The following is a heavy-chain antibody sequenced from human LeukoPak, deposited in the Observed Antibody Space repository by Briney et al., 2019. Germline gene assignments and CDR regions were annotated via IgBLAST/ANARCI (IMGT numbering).Heavy chain of an antibody. V-gene: IGHV1-2*02. D-gene: IGHD3-16*02. CDR3: ARALSIIDPHMDV. CDR1: GYTFTNYA. J-gene: IGHJ6*04. Sequence: GASVKVSCKASGYTFTNYAMNWVRQAPGQGLEWMGWINPNSGGTNYAQKFQGRVTMTRDTSISTAYMELSRLRSDDTAVYYCARALSIIDPHMDVWGKGTTVTVSS. CDR2: INPNSGGT.